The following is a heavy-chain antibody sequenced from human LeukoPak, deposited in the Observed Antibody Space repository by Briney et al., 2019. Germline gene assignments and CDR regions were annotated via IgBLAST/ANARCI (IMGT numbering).Heavy chain of an antibody. V-gene: IGHV1-24*01. CDR1: GYTLTELS. CDR2: FDPEDGET. CDR3: ATHSGGLKSYYYYYYMDV. J-gene: IGHJ6*03. Sequence: GASVKVSCKVSGYTLTELSMHWVRQAPGKGLEWMGGFDPEDGETIYAQKFQGRVTMTEDTSTDTAYMELSSLRSEDTAVYYCATHSGGLKSYYYYYYMDVWGKGTTVTVSS. D-gene: IGHD2-15*01.